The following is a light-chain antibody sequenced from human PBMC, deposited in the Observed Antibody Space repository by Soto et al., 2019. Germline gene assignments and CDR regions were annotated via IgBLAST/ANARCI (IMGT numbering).Light chain of an antibody. CDR1: SSDVGDYNY. V-gene: IGLV2-14*01. J-gene: IGLJ1*01. CDR3: SSYTSSSTYV. CDR2: EVS. Sequence: QSVLTQPASVSGSPGQSITISCTGTSSDVGDYNYVSWYQQLSGKAPKVMIYEVSNRPSGVSNRFSGSKSGITASLTISGLQAEDEADYYCSSYTSSSTYVFGTGTKVTVL.